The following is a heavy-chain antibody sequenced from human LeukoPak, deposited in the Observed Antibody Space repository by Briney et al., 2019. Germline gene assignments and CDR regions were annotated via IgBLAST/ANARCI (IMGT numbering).Heavy chain of an antibody. J-gene: IGHJ6*03. CDR2: IFTSGST. D-gene: IGHD3-10*01. CDR1: GGSISSGSYY. Sequence: SETLSLTCTVSGGSISSGSYYWSWIRQPAGKGLEWIGCIFTSGSTNYNPSLKSRVTISVDTSKNQFSLNLSSVTAADTAVYYCARGVREKNRGFLLYYYYYYMDVWGKGTTVAISS. CDR3: ARGVREKNRGFLLYYYYYYMDV. V-gene: IGHV4-61*10.